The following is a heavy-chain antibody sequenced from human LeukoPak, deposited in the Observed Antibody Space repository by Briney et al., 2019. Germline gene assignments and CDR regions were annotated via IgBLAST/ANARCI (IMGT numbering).Heavy chain of an antibody. V-gene: IGHV4-34*01. CDR2: IHHSGST. J-gene: IGHJ6*03. Sequence: PSETLSPTCAVYGGSFNGYDWTWIRQFPGKGLEWIGKIHHSGSTNYNPTLKSRVTISVDTSKNQFSLKVNSVTAADTAVYYCARFFDHYYYMDVWGKGTTVTVSS. CDR1: GGSFNGYD. CDR3: ARFFDHYYYMDV. D-gene: IGHD3/OR15-3a*01.